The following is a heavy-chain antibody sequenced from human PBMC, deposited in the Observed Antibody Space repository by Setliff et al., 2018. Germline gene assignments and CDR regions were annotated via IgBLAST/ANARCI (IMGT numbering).Heavy chain of an antibody. CDR1: GASISSEAYY. V-gene: IGHV4-61*09. J-gene: IGHJ6*03. Sequence: SETLSLTCIVSGASISSEAYYWSWIRQHPGKGLEWIGHIYTSWSTNYNPSLKSRVTISLDTSKNQFSLSLTSVTAEDTAVYYCARMSGFQYIDVWDKGTTVTVSS. D-gene: IGHD3-3*01. CDR2: IYTSWST. CDR3: ARMSGFQYIDV.